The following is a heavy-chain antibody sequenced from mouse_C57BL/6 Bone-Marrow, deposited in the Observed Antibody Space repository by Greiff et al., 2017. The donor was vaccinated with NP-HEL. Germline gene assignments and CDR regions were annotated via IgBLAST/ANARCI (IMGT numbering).Heavy chain of an antibody. J-gene: IGHJ4*01. CDR2: IDPSDSET. CDR3: ARSGTAQANAMDY. Sequence: QVQLKQPGAELVRPGSSVKLSCKASGYTFTSYWMHWVKQRPIQGLEWIGNIDPSDSETHYNQKFKDKATLTVDKSSSTAYMQLSSLTSEDSAVYYCARSGTAQANAMDYWGQGTSVTVSS. D-gene: IGHD3-2*02. V-gene: IGHV1-52*01. CDR1: GYTFTSYW.